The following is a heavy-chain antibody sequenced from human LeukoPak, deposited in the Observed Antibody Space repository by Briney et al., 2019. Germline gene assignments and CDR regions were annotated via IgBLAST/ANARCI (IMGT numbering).Heavy chain of an antibody. CDR2: ISYDGSNK. J-gene: IGHJ6*02. CDR3: ARGHYGDYSGMDV. V-gene: IGHV3-30-3*01. CDR1: GFTFSSYA. Sequence: GGSLRLSCAASGFTFSSYAMHWVRQAPGKGLEWVAVISYDGSNKYYADSVKGRFTISRDNSKNTLYLQMNSLRAEDTAVYYCARGHYGDYSGMDVWGQGTTVTVSS. D-gene: IGHD4-17*01.